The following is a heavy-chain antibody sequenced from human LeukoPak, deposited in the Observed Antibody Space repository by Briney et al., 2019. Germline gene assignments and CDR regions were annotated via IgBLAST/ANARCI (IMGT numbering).Heavy chain of an antibody. V-gene: IGHV3-23*01. CDR1: VFTFSKYA. J-gene: IGHJ4*02. CDR3: ASRYYYDSSGL. CDR2: ISGSGDNT. Sequence: PGGSLRLSCAASVFTFSKYAMNWVRQTPGKGLEWVSGISGSGDNTYYADSVKGRFTISRDNSKNTLYLQMNSLRAEDTAVYYCASRYYYDSSGLWGQGTLVTVSS. D-gene: IGHD3-22*01.